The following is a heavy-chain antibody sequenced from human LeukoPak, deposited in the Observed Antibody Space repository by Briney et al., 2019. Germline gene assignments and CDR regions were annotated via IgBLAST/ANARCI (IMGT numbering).Heavy chain of an antibody. J-gene: IGHJ5*02. CDR1: GGSISSYY. D-gene: IGHD2-2*01. CDR2: IYYSGST. CDR3: ARVVVVPAAINWFDP. Sequence: PSETLSLTCTVSGGSISSYYWSWIRQPPGKGLEWTGYIYYSGSTNYNPSLKSRVTISVDTSKNQFSLKLSSVTAADTAVYYCARVVVVPAAINWFDPWGQGTLVTVSS. V-gene: IGHV4-59*01.